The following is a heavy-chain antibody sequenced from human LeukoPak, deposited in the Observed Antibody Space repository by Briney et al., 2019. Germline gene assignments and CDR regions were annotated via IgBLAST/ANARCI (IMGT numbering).Heavy chain of an antibody. CDR2: ISYDGSNK. V-gene: IGHV3-30*18. CDR3: AKDRYSSSWLGWFDP. J-gene: IGHJ5*02. CDR1: GFTFSSYG. Sequence: GGSLRLSCAASGFTFSSYGMHWVRQAPGKGLEWVAVISYDGSNKYYADSVKGRFTISRDNSKNTLYLQMNSLRAEDTAVYYCAKDRYSSSWLGWFDPWGQGTLVTVSS. D-gene: IGHD6-13*01.